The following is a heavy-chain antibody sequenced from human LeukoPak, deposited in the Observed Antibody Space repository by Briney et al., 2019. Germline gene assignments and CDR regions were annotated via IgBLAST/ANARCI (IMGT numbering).Heavy chain of an antibody. CDR1: GFTFSTHA. J-gene: IGHJ4*02. CDR2: ILYDGSNK. D-gene: IGHD3-10*01. V-gene: IGHV3-30-3*01. CDR3: ARVPYGSGTYTDY. Sequence: GGSLRLSCTASGFTFSTHAMHWVRQAPGKGLEWVAIILYDGSNKHYADSVKGRFSISRDNSKNTLYLQMNSLRAEDTAVYYCARVPYGSGTYTDYWGQGTLVTVSS.